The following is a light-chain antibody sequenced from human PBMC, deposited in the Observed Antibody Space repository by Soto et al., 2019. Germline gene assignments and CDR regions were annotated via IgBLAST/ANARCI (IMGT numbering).Light chain of an antibody. CDR1: QSLVHSDGIAY. Sequence: DVVMTQSPLSLPVSLGQPASISCRSSQSLVHSDGIAYLNWFHQRPGRSPRRLIYKVSNRDSGVPARFSGSGLGTYFTLKIRRVEGEDVGIYYCMQGTHWPITFGHGTRLEIK. J-gene: IGKJ5*01. V-gene: IGKV2-30*02. CDR2: KVS. CDR3: MQGTHWPIT.